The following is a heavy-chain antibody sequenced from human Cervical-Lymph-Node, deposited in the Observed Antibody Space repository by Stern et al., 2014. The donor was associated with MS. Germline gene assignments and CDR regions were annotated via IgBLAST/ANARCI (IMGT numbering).Heavy chain of an antibody. J-gene: IGHJ4*02. CDR1: KFTFRIHG. D-gene: IGHD6-13*01. CDR3: ARDMGSSWLFDY. CDR2: IWYDENSK. V-gene: IGHV3-33*01. Sequence: VQLVESGGGVVQPGRSLRLSCAASKFTFRIHGMHWVRQPPGKGLEWVAVIWYDENSKYYTDSVKGRFTISRDNSKNTVYLQMNRLRAEDTAVYYCARDMGSSWLFDYWGQGILVTV.